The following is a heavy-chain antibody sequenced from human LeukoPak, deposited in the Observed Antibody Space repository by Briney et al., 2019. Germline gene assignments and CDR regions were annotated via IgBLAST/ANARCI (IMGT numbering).Heavy chain of an antibody. V-gene: IGHV3-23*01. CDR1: GFTFSSYG. Sequence: PGGSLRLSCVASGFTFSSYGMSWVRQAPGKGLEWVSYVSATGYTTSYADSVKGRFTISRDNSKNTLYLQMNSLRAEDTAVYYCAKAQAYSGYDSYMDVWGKGTTVTISS. CDR2: VSATGYTT. D-gene: IGHD5-12*01. CDR3: AKAQAYSGYDSYMDV. J-gene: IGHJ6*03.